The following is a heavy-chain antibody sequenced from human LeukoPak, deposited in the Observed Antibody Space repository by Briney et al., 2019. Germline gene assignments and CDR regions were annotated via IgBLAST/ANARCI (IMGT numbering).Heavy chain of an antibody. D-gene: IGHD6-13*01. J-gene: IGHJ4*02. CDR1: GGSISSYY. Sequence: PSETLSLTCTVSGGSISSYYWGWIRQPPGKGLEWIGSIYYSGSTYYNPSLKSRVTISVDTSKNQFSLKLSSVTAADTAVYYCARRSSSRSDYYFDYWGQGTLVTVSS. V-gene: IGHV4-39*01. CDR3: ARRSSSRSDYYFDY. CDR2: IYYSGST.